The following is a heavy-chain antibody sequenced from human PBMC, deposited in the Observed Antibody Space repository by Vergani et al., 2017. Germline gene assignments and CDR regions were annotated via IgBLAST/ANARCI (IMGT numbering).Heavy chain of an antibody. V-gene: IGHV4-4*07. CDR3: ARGLAAAAYKIYYYYGMDV. J-gene: IGHJ6*02. CDR2: IYTSGST. CDR1: GGSISSYY. D-gene: IGHD6-13*01. Sequence: QLQLQESGPGLVKPSETLSLTCTVSGGSISSYYWSWIRQPAGKGLEWIGRIYTSGSTNYNPSLKSRVTMSVDTSKNQFSLKLSSVTAADTAVYYCARGLAAAAYKIYYYYGMDVWGQGTTVTVSS.